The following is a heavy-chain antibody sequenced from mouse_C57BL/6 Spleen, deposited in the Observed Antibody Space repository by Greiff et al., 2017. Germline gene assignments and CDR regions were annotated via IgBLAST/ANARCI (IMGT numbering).Heavy chain of an antibody. CDR1: GFTFSDYY. Sequence: EVKVVESEGGLVQPGSSMKLSCTASGFTFSDYYMAWVRQVPEKGLEWVANINYDGSSTYYLDSLKSRFIISRDNAKNILYLQMSSLKSEDTATYYCARDRGNHYFDYWGQGTTLTVSS. V-gene: IGHV5-16*01. CDR3: ARDRGNHYFDY. CDR2: INYDGSST. J-gene: IGHJ2*01. D-gene: IGHD2-1*01.